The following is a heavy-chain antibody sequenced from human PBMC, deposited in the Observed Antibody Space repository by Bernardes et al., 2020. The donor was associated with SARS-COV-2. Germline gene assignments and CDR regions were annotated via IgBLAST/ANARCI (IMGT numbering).Heavy chain of an antibody. D-gene: IGHD2-15*01. V-gene: IGHV3-74*01. CDR2: INEDGRII. J-gene: IGHJ4*02. Sequence: GSLILSCAASGFSVSAYWMHWVRQAPGEGLVWVSRINEDGRIINYADSVKGRFTISRDIAENKIYLQMNSLRTEDTAVYYCARDFGGNSDYWGQGTLVTVSS. CDR1: GFSVSAYW. CDR3: ARDFGGNSDY.